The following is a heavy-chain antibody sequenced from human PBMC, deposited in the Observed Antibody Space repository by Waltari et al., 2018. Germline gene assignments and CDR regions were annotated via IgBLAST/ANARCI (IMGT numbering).Heavy chain of an antibody. CDR1: GVSLSGYY. CDR3: ARGAAKAVAGTFWFDP. Sequence: QVQLQQWGAGLLKPSETLSLMCGVSGVSLSGYYWSWIRQPPGKGLEWIGEAHDSGITNYNPSLKSRVGILLDTSKNQFSLRLTSVTAADVAVYYCARGAAKAVAGTFWFDPWGQGTPVTVSS. CDR2: AHDSGIT. D-gene: IGHD6-19*01. J-gene: IGHJ5*02. V-gene: IGHV4-34*01.